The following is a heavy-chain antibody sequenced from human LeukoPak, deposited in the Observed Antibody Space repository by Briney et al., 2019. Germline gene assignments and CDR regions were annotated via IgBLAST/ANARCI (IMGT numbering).Heavy chain of an antibody. CDR1: GFTFSSYW. V-gene: IGHV3-7*01. CDR3: ARGYWYFDL. J-gene: IGHJ2*01. CDR2: IKQDGSEK. Sequence: GGSLRLSCAASGFTFSSYWMSWVRQSPGKGLEWVANIKQDGSEKYYVDSVKGRFTISRDNAKNSLYVQMNSLRAENTAVYYCARGYWYFDLWGRGTLVTVSS.